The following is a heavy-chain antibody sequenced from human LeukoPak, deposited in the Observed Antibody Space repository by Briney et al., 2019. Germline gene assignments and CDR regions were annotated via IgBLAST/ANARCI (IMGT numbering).Heavy chain of an antibody. V-gene: IGHV4-38-2*02. Sequence: SETLSLTCTVSGYSISSGYYWGWIRPPPGKGLEWIRSIYHSGNTFYNPSLKSRVTISVDTSKNQFSLKVSSVTAADTAVYYCARTGSIAAAGNYFDYWGQGTLVTVSS. CDR2: IYHSGNT. D-gene: IGHD6-13*01. CDR3: ARTGSIAAAGNYFDY. CDR1: GYSISSGYY. J-gene: IGHJ4*02.